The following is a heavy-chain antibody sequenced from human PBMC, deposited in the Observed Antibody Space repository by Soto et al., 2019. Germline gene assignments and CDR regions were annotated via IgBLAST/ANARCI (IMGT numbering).Heavy chain of an antibody. D-gene: IGHD3-10*01. Sequence: QVQLQASGPGLVKPSETLSLTCTVSGGYISSYYWSWIRQPPGKGLEWIGYIYYSGSTNYNPSLKSRVTISVDTSKSQFSLKLSSVTAADTAVYYCARSGARYYYYMDVWGKGTTVTVSS. CDR2: IYYSGST. J-gene: IGHJ6*03. CDR1: GGYISSYY. V-gene: IGHV4-59*01. CDR3: ARSGARYYYYMDV.